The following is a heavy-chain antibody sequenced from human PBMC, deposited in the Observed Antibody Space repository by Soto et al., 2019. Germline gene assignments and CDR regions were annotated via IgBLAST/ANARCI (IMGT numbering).Heavy chain of an antibody. V-gene: IGHV3-30-3*01. CDR1: GFTFSSYA. CDR3: AREGNDILTGYTLDY. CDR2: ISYDGSNK. D-gene: IGHD3-9*01. Sequence: GGSLRLSCAASGFTFSSYAMHWVRQAPGKGLEWVAVISYDGSNKYYADSVRGRFTISRDNSKNTLYLQMNSLRAEDTAVYYCAREGNDILTGYTLDYWGQGTLVTVSS. J-gene: IGHJ4*02.